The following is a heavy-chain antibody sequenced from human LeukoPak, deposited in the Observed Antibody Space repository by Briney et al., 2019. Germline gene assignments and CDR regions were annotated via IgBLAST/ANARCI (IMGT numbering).Heavy chain of an antibody. D-gene: IGHD6-6*01. Sequence: PSETLPLTCTVAVGSISSYYWSCFRQPQGKGMEWIGYIYYSGSTNYNPSLKGRVTISVDTSKNQFSLKLSSVTAADTAVYFCARGFGPGGRPFDYWGQGTLVTVSS. J-gene: IGHJ4*02. CDR3: ARGFGPGGRPFDY. CDR2: IYYSGST. V-gene: IGHV4-59*01. CDR1: VGSISSYY.